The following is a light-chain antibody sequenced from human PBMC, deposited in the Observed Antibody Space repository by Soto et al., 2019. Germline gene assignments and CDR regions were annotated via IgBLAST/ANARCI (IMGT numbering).Light chain of an antibody. CDR2: KAP. CDR3: QQYKTPWT. V-gene: IGKV1-5*03. J-gene: IGKJ1*01. CDR1: HNIASS. Sequence: DIQMTQSPSTLSASVGDRVTITCRASHNIASSLAWYQQKPGKAPKLLIYKAPSLEGGVPSRFSGSGSGTEFTLTISSLQPDDFATYYCQQYKTPWTFGQGTKVEV.